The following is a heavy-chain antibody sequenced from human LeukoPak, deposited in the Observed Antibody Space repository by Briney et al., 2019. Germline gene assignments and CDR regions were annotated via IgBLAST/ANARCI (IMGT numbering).Heavy chain of an antibody. Sequence: PGGSLRLSCAASGFNFGDFPMTWVRQAPGKGLEWGSSINTGGDPTSYADSVKGRFTISRDNSRSMVYLQANNLTIEDTAVYYCARDWAPGTTKKFDYWGQGTLVTVSS. CDR1: GFNFGDFP. V-gene: IGHV3-23*01. D-gene: IGHD1-1*01. CDR2: INTGGDPT. J-gene: IGHJ4*02. CDR3: ARDWAPGTTKKFDY.